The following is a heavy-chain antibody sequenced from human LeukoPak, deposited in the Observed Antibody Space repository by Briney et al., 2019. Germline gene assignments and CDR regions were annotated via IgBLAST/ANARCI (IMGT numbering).Heavy chain of an antibody. CDR3: AKDWTMTTVTFFDY. CDR2: ISYDGSNK. J-gene: IGHJ4*02. D-gene: IGHD4-17*01. V-gene: IGHV3-30*18. Sequence: PGGSLRLSCAASGFTFSSYGMHWVRQAPGKGLEWVAVISYDGSNKYYADSVKGRFTISRDNFKNTLYLQMNSLRAEDTAVYYCAKDWTMTTVTFFDYWGQGTLVTVSS. CDR1: GFTFSSYG.